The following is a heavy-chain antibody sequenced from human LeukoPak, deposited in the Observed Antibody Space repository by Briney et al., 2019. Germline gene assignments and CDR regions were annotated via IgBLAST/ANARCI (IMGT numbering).Heavy chain of an antibody. CDR2: IIPIFGTA. D-gene: IGHD3-3*01. J-gene: IGHJ6*03. CDR1: GGTFSSYA. CDR3: ARDPTRITIFGVVPQYMDV. Sequence: SVKVSCKASGGTFSSYAISSVRQAPGQGLEWMGGIIPIFGTANYAQKFQGRVTITADESTSTAYMELSSLRSEDTAVYYCARDPTRITIFGVVPQYMDVWGKGTTVTVSS. V-gene: IGHV1-69*13.